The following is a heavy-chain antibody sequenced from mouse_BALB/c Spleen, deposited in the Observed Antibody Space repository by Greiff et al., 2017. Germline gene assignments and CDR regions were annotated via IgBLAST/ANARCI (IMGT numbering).Heavy chain of an antibody. CDR3: ARGFITTANFDD. D-gene: IGHD1-2*01. Sequence: EVKLVESGGGLVQPGGSRKLSCAASGFTFSSFGMHWVRQAPEKGLEWVAYISSGSSTIYYADTVKGRFTISRDNPKNTLFLQMTSLRSEDTAMYYCARGFITTANFDDWGQGTTLTVSS. CDR2: ISSGSSTI. CDR1: GFTFSSFG. V-gene: IGHV5-17*02. J-gene: IGHJ2*01.